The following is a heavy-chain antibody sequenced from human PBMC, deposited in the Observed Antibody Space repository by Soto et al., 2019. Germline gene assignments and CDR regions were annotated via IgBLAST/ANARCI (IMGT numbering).Heavy chain of an antibody. D-gene: IGHD2-2*01. V-gene: IGHV3-74*01. Sequence: GGSLRLSCAASGFTFSSYAMSWVRQAPGKGLVWVSRINSDGSNTNYADSVKGRFTISRDNAKNTLYLQMNSLRAEDTAVYYCARGGVPAAMSYWGQGTLVTVSS. CDR3: ARGGVPAAMSY. CDR1: GFTFSSYA. J-gene: IGHJ4*02. CDR2: INSDGSNT.